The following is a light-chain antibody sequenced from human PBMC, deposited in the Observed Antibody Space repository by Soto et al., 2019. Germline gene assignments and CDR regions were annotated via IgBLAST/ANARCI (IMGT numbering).Light chain of an antibody. J-gene: IGLJ1*01. CDR1: SSDVGRYHL. Sequence: ALTQPASVSGSPVQSITISCTGTSSDVGRYHLVSWYQQHPGKAPKLMIYEGTKRPSGVSNRFSGSKSGNTASLTISGLQAEDEADYYCCSHAGSSTYVFGTGTKVTV. CDR2: EGT. CDR3: CSHAGSSTYV. V-gene: IGLV2-23*01.